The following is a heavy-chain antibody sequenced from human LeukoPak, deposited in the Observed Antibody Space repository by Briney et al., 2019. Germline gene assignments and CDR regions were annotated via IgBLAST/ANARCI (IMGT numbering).Heavy chain of an antibody. D-gene: IGHD4-17*01. J-gene: IGHJ4*02. CDR1: GFTFRIYA. CDR2: LSDDGHYI. V-gene: IGHV3-23*01. Sequence: PGGSLRLSCAASGFTFRIYAMTWVRQAPGKGLEWVSGLSDDGHYIYSADSVKGRFTISRDNSKNTVYLQMNSLRVEDTAVYYCAKGADYGDYLYFDYWGQGALVTVSS. CDR3: AKGADYGDYLYFDY.